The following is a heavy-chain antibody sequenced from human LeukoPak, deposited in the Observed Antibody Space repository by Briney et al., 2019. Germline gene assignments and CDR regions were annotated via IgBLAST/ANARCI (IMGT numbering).Heavy chain of an antibody. Sequence: PGGSLRLSCAASGFTFDDYAMHWVRQAPGKGLEWVSGISWNSGSIGYADSVKGRFTISRDNAKNSLYLQMNSLRAEDTALYYCAKTGKKVLLWFGELSPHFDYWGQGTLVTVSS. D-gene: IGHD3-10*01. CDR3: AKTGKKVLLWFGELSPHFDY. CDR1: GFTFDDYA. CDR2: ISWNSGSI. V-gene: IGHV3-9*01. J-gene: IGHJ4*02.